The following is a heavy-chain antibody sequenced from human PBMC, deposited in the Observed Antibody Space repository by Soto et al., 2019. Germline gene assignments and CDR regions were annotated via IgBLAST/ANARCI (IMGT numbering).Heavy chain of an antibody. D-gene: IGHD5-18*01. CDR2: ISSSSSYT. Sequence: QVQLVESGGGLVKPGGSLRLSCAASGFTFSDYYMSWIRQAPGKGLEWVSYISSSSSYTNYADSVKGRFTISRDNAKNSLYLQMTSLRAEDTAVYYCARVTVDTDYGMDVWGQGTTVTVSS. CDR3: ARVTVDTDYGMDV. V-gene: IGHV3-11*05. J-gene: IGHJ6*02. CDR1: GFTFSDYY.